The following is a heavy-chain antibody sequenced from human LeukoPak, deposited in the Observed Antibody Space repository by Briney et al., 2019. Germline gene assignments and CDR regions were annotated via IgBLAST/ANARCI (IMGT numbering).Heavy chain of an antibody. CDR1: GFTFYDYG. CDR3: AKGGTYYYMDV. CDR2: FSGSGGST. V-gene: IGHV3-23*01. Sequence: GGSLRLSCAASGFTFYDYGMTWVRQAPGKGLEWVSAFSGSGGSTYYADSVKGRFTISRDNSKNTLYLQMNSLRAEDTAVYYCAKGGTYYYMDVWGKGTTVTVSS. J-gene: IGHJ6*03.